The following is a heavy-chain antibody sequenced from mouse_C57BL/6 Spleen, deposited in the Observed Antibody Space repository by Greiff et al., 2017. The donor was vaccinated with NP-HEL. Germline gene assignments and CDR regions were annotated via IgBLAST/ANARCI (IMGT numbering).Heavy chain of an antibody. CDR1: GYTFTSYW. CDR3: ARKGVYYGSSYLYYFDY. J-gene: IGHJ2*01. CDR2: IHPNSGST. V-gene: IGHV1-64*01. D-gene: IGHD1-1*01. Sequence: QVQLQQPGAELVKPGASVKLSCKASGYTFTSYWMHWVKQRPGQGLEWIGMIHPNSGSTNYNEKFKSKATLTVDKSSSTAYMQLSSLTSEDSAAYYCARKGVYYGSSYLYYFDYWGKGTTLTVSS.